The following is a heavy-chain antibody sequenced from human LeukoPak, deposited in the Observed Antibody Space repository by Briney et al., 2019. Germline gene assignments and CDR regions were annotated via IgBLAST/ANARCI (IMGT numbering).Heavy chain of an antibody. CDR2: IIPIFGTA. V-gene: IGHV1-69*05. CDR3: APGGGYCSGGSCSLDNWFDP. Sequence: GASVKVSCKASGGTLSSFAISWVRQAPGQGLEWMGGIIPIFGTANYAQKFKGRVTITTDEYTSTAYMELSSLRSEDTAVYYCAPGGGYCSGGSCSLDNWFDPWGQGTLVTVSS. CDR1: GGTLSSFA. D-gene: IGHD2-15*01. J-gene: IGHJ5*02.